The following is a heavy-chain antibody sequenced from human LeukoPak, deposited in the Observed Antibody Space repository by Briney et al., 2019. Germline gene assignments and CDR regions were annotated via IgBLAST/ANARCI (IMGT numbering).Heavy chain of an antibody. Sequence: TGGSLRLSCAASGFTFDDYGMSWVRQAPGKGLEWVSGINWNGGSTGYADSVKGRFTISRDNAKNTLYLQMNSLRAEDTAVYYCAKDLRVEGPTFGFYWGQGTLVTVSS. CDR2: INWNGGST. CDR3: AKDLRVEGPTFGFY. CDR1: GFTFDDYG. V-gene: IGHV3-20*04. D-gene: IGHD3-10*01. J-gene: IGHJ4*02.